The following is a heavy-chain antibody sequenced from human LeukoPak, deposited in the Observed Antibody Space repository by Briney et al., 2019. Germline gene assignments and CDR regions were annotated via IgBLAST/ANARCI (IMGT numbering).Heavy chain of an antibody. D-gene: IGHD3-22*01. CDR2: IYYSGST. V-gene: IGHV4-59*01. J-gene: IGHJ3*02. CDR1: GVSISSYY. CDR3: ASLIVVVNSRAFDI. Sequence: SETLSLTCTVSGVSISSYYWSWIRQPPGKGLEWIGYIYYSGSTNYNPSLKSRVTISVDTSKNQFSLKLSSVTAADTAVYYCASLIVVVNSRAFDIWGQGTMVTVSS.